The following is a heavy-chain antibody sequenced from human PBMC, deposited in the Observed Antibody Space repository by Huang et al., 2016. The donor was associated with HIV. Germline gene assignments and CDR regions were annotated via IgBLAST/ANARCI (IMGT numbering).Heavy chain of an antibody. V-gene: IGHV1-18*01. CDR3: ARDPKYHRIGYYRQRRGIDI. D-gene: IGHD3-22*01. J-gene: IGHJ3*02. Sequence: QIQLMQSGPELKQPGASVKVSCTASGYTFTSYGITWVRQAPGQGPEWMGWISASSGDTEYAQKFQGRGTLTTDTSTNIAYMELRSLRSDDTAKYYCARDPKYHRIGYYRQRRGIDIWGQGTMVIVSS. CDR2: ISASSGDT. CDR1: GYTFTSYG.